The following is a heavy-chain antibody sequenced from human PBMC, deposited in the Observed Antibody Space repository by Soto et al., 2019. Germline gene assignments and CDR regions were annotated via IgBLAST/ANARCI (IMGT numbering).Heavy chain of an antibody. CDR2: INPNSGGT. D-gene: IGHD3-9*01. V-gene: IGHV1-2*04. CDR3: ARSAYDILTGYGAFDI. CDR1: GYTFTGYY. Sequence: GASVKVSSKASGYTFTGYYMHWVRQAPGQGLEWMGWINPNSGGTNYAQKFQGWVTMTRDTSISTAYMELSRLRSDDTAVYYCARSAYDILTGYGAFDIWGQGAMVTVSS. J-gene: IGHJ3*02.